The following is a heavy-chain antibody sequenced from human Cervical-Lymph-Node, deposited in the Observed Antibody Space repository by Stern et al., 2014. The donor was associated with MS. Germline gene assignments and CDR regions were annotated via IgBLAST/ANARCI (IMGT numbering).Heavy chain of an antibody. CDR2: IIRPVGTA. J-gene: IGHJ5*02. CDR1: GD. D-gene: IGHD3-10*01. Sequence: VQLVQSGADVKTPGSSVRVSCKASGDISWLRQAPGQGLEYMGGIIRPVGTAHYTQRYQCRLTITADKSTNTPYMDLSILRSDDTAIDYCATGAGDNWFDPWGQGTLVSVSS. V-gene: IGHV1-69*06. CDR3: ATGAGDNWFDP.